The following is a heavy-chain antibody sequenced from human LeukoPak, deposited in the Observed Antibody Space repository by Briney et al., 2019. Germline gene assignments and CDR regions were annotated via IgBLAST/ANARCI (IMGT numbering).Heavy chain of an antibody. CDR1: GYTFTSYD. CDR3: ARFDSSGYCFQNDY. V-gene: IGHV1-8*01. D-gene: IGHD3-22*01. Sequence: ASVKVSCKASGYTFTSYDINWVRQATGQGLEWMGWMNPNSGNTGYAQKFQGRVTMTRNTSISTAYMELSSLRSEDTAVYYCARFDSSGYCFQNDYWGQGTLVTVSS. J-gene: IGHJ4*02. CDR2: MNPNSGNT.